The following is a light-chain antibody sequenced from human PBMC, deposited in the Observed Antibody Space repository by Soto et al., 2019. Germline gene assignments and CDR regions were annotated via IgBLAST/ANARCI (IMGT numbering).Light chain of an antibody. CDR3: QQRSDWLALT. J-gene: IGKJ4*01. V-gene: IGKV1-8*01. Sequence: AIRMTQSPSSFSASTGDRVTITCRASQGISSWLAWYQQKPGKAPKLLIYAASSLQSGVPSRFSGSGSGTDFTLTISSLEPEDFAVYYCQQRSDWLALTFGGGTKVDIK. CDR1: QGISSW. CDR2: AAS.